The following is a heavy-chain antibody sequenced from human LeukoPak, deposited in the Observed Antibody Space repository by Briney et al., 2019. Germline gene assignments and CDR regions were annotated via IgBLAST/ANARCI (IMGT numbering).Heavy chain of an antibody. CDR1: GYTFTSYA. D-gene: IGHD6-19*01. J-gene: IGHJ4*02. CDR2: INGGNGNT. CDR3: ARDIGSRGWYRFFDY. V-gene: IGHV1-3*01. Sequence: ASVKVSCKASGYTFTSYAMHWVRQAPGQRLEWMGWINGGNGNTKYSQKFQGRVTITRDTSASTAYMELSSLRSEDTAVYYCARDIGSRGWYRFFDYWGQGTLVTVSS.